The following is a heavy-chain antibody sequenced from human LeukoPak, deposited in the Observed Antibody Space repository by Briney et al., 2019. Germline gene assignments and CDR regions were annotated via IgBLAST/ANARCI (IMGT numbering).Heavy chain of an antibody. CDR1: GGTFSSYA. J-gene: IGHJ3*02. D-gene: IGHD3-10*01. Sequence: SVKVSCKASGGTFSSYAISWVRQAPGQGLEWMGGIIPIFGTANYAQKFQGRVTITADESTSTAYMELSSLRSEDTAVYYCARGQPLRVGESKLLDAFDIWGQGTMVTVSS. CDR3: ARGQPLRVGESKLLDAFDI. CDR2: IIPIFGTA. V-gene: IGHV1-69*13.